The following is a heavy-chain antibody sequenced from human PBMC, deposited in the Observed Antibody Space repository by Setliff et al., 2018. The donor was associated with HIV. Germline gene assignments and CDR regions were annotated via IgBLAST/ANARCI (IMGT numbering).Heavy chain of an antibody. V-gene: IGHV3-74*01. CDR1: GFTFSSYW. J-gene: IGHJ6*03. CDR3: ARGSYYDRSGPNYYYYMDV. D-gene: IGHD3-22*01. CDR2: INTDASDT. Sequence: PGGSLRLSCAASGFTFSSYWTYWVRQAPGKGLVWVSRINTDASDTTYADSVKGRFTISRDNAKNTLYLQMSSLRAEDTAVYYCARGSYYDRSGPNYYYYMDVWGKGTTVTVSS.